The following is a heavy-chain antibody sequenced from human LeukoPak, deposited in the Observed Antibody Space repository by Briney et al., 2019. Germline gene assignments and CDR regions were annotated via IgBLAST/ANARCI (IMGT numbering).Heavy chain of an antibody. Sequence: GGSLRLSCAASGFTFSSYGMHWVRRAPGKGLEWVAFIRYDGSIKYYADSVKGRFTISRDNSKNTLYLQMNSLRAEDTAVYYCARGDFYYYYYMDFWGKGTTVTVSS. CDR2: IRYDGSIK. CDR1: GFTFSSYG. CDR3: ARGDFYYYYYMDF. J-gene: IGHJ6*03. V-gene: IGHV3-30*02.